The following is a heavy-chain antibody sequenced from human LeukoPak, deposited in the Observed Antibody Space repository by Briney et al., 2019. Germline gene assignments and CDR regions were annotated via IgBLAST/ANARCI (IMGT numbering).Heavy chain of an antibody. V-gene: IGHV3-74*03. CDR2: ISSDGSST. CDR1: GFTFSNHW. Sequence: PGGSLSLSCAASGFTFSNHWMQWVRQTPGKGLVWVSRISSDGSSTTYADSVKGRFTISRDNAKNTLYLQMNNLRAEDTAMYYCARDQRVTGRPDIDYWGQGTLVTVSS. CDR3: ARDQRVTGRPDIDY. J-gene: IGHJ4*02. D-gene: IGHD6-6*01.